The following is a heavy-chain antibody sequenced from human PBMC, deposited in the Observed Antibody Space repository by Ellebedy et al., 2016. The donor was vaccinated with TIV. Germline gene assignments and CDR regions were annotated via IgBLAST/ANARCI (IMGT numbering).Heavy chain of an antibody. CDR1: GGSISSHSYY. J-gene: IGHJ4*02. D-gene: IGHD3/OR15-3a*01. Sequence: SETLSLXCNVSGGSISSHSYYWVWIRQPPGKGLEWIGSILYSGRTHYNPSLKSRVTMSVDTSKNQFSLRLSSVTAADTVVYYCARVFRTDDFIDFWGQGTLVTVSS. V-gene: IGHV4-39*01. CDR3: ARVFRTDDFIDF. CDR2: ILYSGRT.